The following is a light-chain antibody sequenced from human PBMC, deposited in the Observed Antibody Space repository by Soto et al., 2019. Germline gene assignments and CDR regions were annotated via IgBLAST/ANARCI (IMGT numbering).Light chain of an antibody. J-gene: IGKJ1*01. V-gene: IGKV1-6*01. CDR2: AAF. CDR1: QAIRND. Sequence: AIQVTQSPSSLSASVGDRVTITCRASQAIRNDLAWYQQRPGQAPHLLIFAAFNLQSGVPSRFSGGGSGTHFTLTISGLQPDDFANYYCLQYYNFSWTFGQGTKVDIK. CDR3: LQYYNFSWT.